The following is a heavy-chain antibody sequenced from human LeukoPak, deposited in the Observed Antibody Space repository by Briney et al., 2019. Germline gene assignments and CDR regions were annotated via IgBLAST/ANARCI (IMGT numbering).Heavy chain of an antibody. CDR3: ARANYYGSGCWDY. CDR1: GGSISSDY. CDR2: IYYSGGT. D-gene: IGHD3-10*01. J-gene: IGHJ4*02. Sequence: SETLSLTCTVYGGSISSDYWSWIRQPPGKGLDWIGYIYYSGGTNYNPSLKSRVTISVDTSKKQFSLKLSSVTAADTAVYYCARANYYGSGCWDYWGQGTLVTVSS. V-gene: IGHV4-59*12.